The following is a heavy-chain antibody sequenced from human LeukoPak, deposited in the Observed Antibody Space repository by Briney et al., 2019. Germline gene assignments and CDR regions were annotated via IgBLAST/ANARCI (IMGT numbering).Heavy chain of an antibody. CDR2: ISSSSSYI. Sequence: KCGGSVRLSCAASGFTFNTYSMNWVRQAPGKGLEWVSSISSSSSYIYYADSVKGRFTISRDNAKNSLYLQMNSLRAEDTAVYYCARCPVPGRGDYFDYWGQGTLVSASS. CDR3: ARCPVPGRGDYFDY. CDR1: GFTFNTYS. J-gene: IGHJ4*02. D-gene: IGHD6-19*01. V-gene: IGHV3-21*01.